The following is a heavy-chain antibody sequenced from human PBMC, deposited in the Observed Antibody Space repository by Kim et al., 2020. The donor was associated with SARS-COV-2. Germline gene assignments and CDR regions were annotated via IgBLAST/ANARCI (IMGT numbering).Heavy chain of an antibody. CDR2: INHSGST. CDR3: ARAPYYGSGSIDY. CDR1: GGSFSGYY. V-gene: IGHV4-34*01. Sequence: SETLSLTCAVYGGSFSGYYWSWIRQPPGKGLEWIGEINHSGSTNYNPSLKSRVTISVDTSKNQFSLKLSSVTAADTAVYYCARAPYYGSGSIDYWGQGTLVTVSS. D-gene: IGHD3-10*01. J-gene: IGHJ4*02.